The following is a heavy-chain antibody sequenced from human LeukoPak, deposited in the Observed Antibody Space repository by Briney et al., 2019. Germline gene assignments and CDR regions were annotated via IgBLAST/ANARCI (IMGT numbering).Heavy chain of an antibody. Sequence: ASVKVSCKASGYTFTSYGISWVRQAPGQGLEWMGWISAYNGNTNYAQKLQGRVTMTTDTSTSTAYMELRSLRSDDTAVYYCARAPQWELLLHFDYWGQGTLVTVSS. D-gene: IGHD1-26*01. CDR2: ISAYNGNT. V-gene: IGHV1-18*01. J-gene: IGHJ4*02. CDR3: ARAPQWELLLHFDY. CDR1: GYTFTSYG.